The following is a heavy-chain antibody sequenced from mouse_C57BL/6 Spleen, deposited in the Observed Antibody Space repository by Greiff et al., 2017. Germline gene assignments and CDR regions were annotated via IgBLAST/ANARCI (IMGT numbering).Heavy chain of an antibody. D-gene: IGHD1-1*01. Sequence: QVQLKQSGPGLVQPSQSLSITCTVSGFSLTSYGVHWVRQSPGKGLEWLGVIWRGGSTDYNAAFMSRLSITKDNSKSQVFFKMNSLQSDYTAIYYCAKKCDYYDGAWYAYWGQGTLVTISA. CDR1: GFSLTSYG. V-gene: IGHV2-5*01. CDR3: AKKCDYYDGAWYAY. J-gene: IGHJ3*01. CDR2: IWRGGST.